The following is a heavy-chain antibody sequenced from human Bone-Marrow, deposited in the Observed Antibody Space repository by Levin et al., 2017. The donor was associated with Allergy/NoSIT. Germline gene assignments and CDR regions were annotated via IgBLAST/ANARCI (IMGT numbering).Heavy chain of an antibody. CDR3: ARGIIGDVRVAHKEAFDI. D-gene: IGHD2-8*02. CDR2: ISSSGSDM. V-gene: IGHV3-21*01. Sequence: GESLKISCAASGFTFSNYAMSWVRQAPGKGLEWVSSISSSGSDMYYVDSVKGRFTISRDNTKNSLTLQMNSLRAEDTAVYYCARGIIGDVRVAHKEAFDIWGQGTMVSVSS. J-gene: IGHJ3*02. CDR1: GFTFSNYA.